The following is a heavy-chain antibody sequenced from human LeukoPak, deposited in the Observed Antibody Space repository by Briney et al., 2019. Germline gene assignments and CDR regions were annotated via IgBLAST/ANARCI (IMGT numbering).Heavy chain of an antibody. D-gene: IGHD3-10*01. V-gene: IGHV3-48*04. Sequence: GGSLRLSCAASGFTFSSNSMNWVRQAPGKGLEWVSYISSTGGTIYYADSMKGRFTISRDNAKNSLYLQMNSLRVEDTAVYYCVREGYYGSAALYSWGQGTLVTVSS. CDR3: VREGYYGSAALYS. CDR2: ISSTGGTI. J-gene: IGHJ4*02. CDR1: GFTFSSNS.